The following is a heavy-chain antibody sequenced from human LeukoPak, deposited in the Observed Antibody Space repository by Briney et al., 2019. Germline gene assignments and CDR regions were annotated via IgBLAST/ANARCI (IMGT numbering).Heavy chain of an antibody. D-gene: IGHD6-19*01. CDR2: INTNTGNP. CDR1: GYTFTSYD. J-gene: IGHJ6*02. CDR3: AREEESGWYPWDYYYYYGMDV. V-gene: IGHV7-4-1*02. Sequence: GASVKVSCKASGYTFTSYDMNWVRQAPGQGLEWMGWINTNTGNPTYAQGFTGRFVFSLDTSVSTAYLQISSLKAEDTAVYYCAREEESGWYPWDYYYYYGMDVWGQGTTVTVSS.